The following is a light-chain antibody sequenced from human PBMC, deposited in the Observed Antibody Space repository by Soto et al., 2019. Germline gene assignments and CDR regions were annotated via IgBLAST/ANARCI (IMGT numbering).Light chain of an antibody. CDR1: QSISSW. J-gene: IGKJ1*01. CDR3: QQYNSYSRT. V-gene: IGKV1-5*01. CDR2: DAS. Sequence: EIQMTQSPSTLSASVGDRFTITGLAIQSISSWLSWYQQKPGKAANLLIYDASSFESWFPSRFSGSGSGTEFPLTISSLQPDDFATYYCQQYNSYSRTFGLGTQVEIK.